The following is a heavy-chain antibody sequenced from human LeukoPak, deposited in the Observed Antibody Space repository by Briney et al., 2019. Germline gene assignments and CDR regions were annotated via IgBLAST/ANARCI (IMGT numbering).Heavy chain of an antibody. Sequence: GASVSVSCKSSGYTFTIYYMHWVRHAPGQGLEWMGLLNPIGGSTSYAQKFQGRVTMTRDTSTNTVYMELSSLRSEDTALYYCARGRWPGGGDWSVDYWGQGTLVTGSS. V-gene: IGHV1-46*01. D-gene: IGHD2-21*02. CDR1: GYTFTIYY. CDR3: ARGRWPGGGDWSVDY. CDR2: LNPIGGST. J-gene: IGHJ4*02.